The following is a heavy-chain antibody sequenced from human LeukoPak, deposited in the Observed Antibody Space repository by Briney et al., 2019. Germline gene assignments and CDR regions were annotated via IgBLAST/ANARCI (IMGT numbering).Heavy chain of an antibody. Sequence: GGSLRLSCAASGFTFSTYSMNWVRQAPGKGLEWVSSISSSSSIIYYADSVKGRFTISRDNAKNSLYLQMNSLRAEDTAVYYCARDWDGDTPGGFDYWGQGTLVTVSS. V-gene: IGHV3-21*01. CDR1: GFTFSTYS. CDR2: ISSSSSII. CDR3: ARDWDGDTPGGFDY. J-gene: IGHJ4*02. D-gene: IGHD7-27*01.